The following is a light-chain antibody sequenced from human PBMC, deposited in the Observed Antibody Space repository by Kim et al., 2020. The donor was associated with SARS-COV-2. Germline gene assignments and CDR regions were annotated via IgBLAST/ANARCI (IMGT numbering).Light chain of an antibody. V-gene: IGLV10-54*01. CDR3: SAWDSSLNAVV. CDR1: TNNVGYQG. J-gene: IGLJ2*01. CDR2: RSN. Sequence: RQTATLTCTGNTNNVGYQGASWLQQHQGHPPKLLSYRSNNRPSGISDRLSASRSGNTASLTITGLQPEDEADYYCSAWDSSLNAVVFGGGTQLPS.